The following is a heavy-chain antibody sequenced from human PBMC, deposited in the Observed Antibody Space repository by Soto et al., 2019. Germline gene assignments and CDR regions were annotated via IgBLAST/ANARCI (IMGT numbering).Heavy chain of an antibody. D-gene: IGHD3-22*01. J-gene: IGHJ5*02. CDR1: GFTFSSYG. V-gene: IGHV3-30*18. Sequence: QVQLVESGGGVVQPGRSLRLSCAASGFTFSSYGMHWVRQAPGKGLEWVAVISYDGSNKYYADSVKGRFTISRDNSKNTLYLQMNSLRAEDTAVYYCAKDRLSYDSSGSGYNWFDPWGQGTLVTVSS. CDR2: ISYDGSNK. CDR3: AKDRLSYDSSGSGYNWFDP.